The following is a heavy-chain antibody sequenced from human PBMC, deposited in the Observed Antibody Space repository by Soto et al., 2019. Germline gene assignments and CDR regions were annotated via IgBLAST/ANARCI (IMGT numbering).Heavy chain of an antibody. Sequence: ASVKVSCKTSGYTFTSYGISWVRQAPGQGLEWMGWISTNKGNTNYAQKFQGRVTMTRDTSASTAYMELSSLRSEDTAVYYCARDSPPPREWGQG. CDR3: ARDSPPPRE. V-gene: IGHV1-18*01. CDR2: ISTNKGNT. CDR1: GYTFTSYG. J-gene: IGHJ1*01.